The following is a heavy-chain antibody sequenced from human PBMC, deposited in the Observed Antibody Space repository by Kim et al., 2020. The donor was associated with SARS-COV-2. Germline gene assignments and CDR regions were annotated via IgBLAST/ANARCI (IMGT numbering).Heavy chain of an antibody. J-gene: IGHJ3*02. CDR3: ARDTPGQKAYDI. V-gene: IGHV6-1*01. Sequence: DYAAPVKSRITLDAATSKNQFSLQLNSVSPEDTAVYYCARDTPGQKAYDIWGQGTMVTVSS.